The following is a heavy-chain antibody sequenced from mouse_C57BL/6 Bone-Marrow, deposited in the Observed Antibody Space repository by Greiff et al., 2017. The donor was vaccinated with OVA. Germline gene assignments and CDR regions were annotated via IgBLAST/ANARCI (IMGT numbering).Heavy chain of an antibody. V-gene: IGHV1-76*01. CDR2: IYPGSGNT. CDR1: GYTFTDYY. D-gene: IGHD1-1*01. J-gene: IGHJ2*01. CDR3: ARSIITTVVATDY. Sequence: QVQLKESGAELVRPGASVKLSCKASGYTFTDYYINWVKQRPGQGLEWIARIYPGSGNTYYNEKFKGKATLTAEKSSSTAYMQLSSLTSEDSAVYFCARSIITTVVATDYWGQGTTLTVSS.